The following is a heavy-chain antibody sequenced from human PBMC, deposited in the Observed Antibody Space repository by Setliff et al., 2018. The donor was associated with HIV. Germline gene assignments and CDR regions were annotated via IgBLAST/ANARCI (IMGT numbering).Heavy chain of an antibody. D-gene: IGHD1-7*01. J-gene: IGHJ5*01. CDR2: IYSTGYT. Sequence: PSETLSLTCTVSGGSISNYYWSWIRQPPGKGLEWIGYIYSTGYTNYHPSLKTRATISLDTSKSQFSLRLTSVTATDTAIYYCVRHPREEPQRNYKFDSWGQGTLVTVSS. V-gene: IGHV4-4*09. CDR1: GGSISNYY. CDR3: VRHPREEPQRNYKFDS.